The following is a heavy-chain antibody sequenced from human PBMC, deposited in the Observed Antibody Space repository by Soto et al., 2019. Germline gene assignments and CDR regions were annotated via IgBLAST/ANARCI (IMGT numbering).Heavy chain of an antibody. CDR1: GGSVSSGSYY. CDR3: ARDFDYFDY. J-gene: IGHJ4*02. D-gene: IGHD3-3*01. V-gene: IGHV4-61*01. CDR2: VYYTTRT. Sequence: XETLSLTCTVSGGSVSSGSYYWSWIRQPPGKGLEWIGYVYYTTRTNYNPSLKSRVTISVDRSKNQFSLMLSSVTPADTAVYYCARDFDYFDYWGQGTLVTVSS.